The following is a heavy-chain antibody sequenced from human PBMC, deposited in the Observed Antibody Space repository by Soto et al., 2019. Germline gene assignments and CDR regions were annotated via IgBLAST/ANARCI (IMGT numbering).Heavy chain of an antibody. V-gene: IGHV1-69*08. CDR1: GGTFSSYT. J-gene: IGHJ5*02. CDR3: AREFVVVPAAMRGTWFDP. CDR2: IIPILGIA. Sequence: QVQLVQSGAEVKKPGSSVKVSCKASGGTFSSYTISWVRQAPGQGREWMGRIIPILGIANYAQKFQGRVTITADKSTSTAYMELSSLRAEDTAVYYCAREFVVVPAAMRGTWFDPWGQGTLVTVSS. D-gene: IGHD2-2*01.